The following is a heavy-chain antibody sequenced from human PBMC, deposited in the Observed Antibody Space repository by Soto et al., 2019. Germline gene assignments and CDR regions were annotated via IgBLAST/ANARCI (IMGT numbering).Heavy chain of an antibody. CDR3: AKCPRSRGSIWRGYYYYMDV. Sequence: QVQLVESGGGVVQPGRSLRLSCAASGFTFSSYGMHWVRQAPGKGLEWVAVISYDGSNKYYADSVKRRFTISRDNSKNTLYLQMHSLRAEDKAVYYCAKCPRSRGSIWRGYYYYMDVGGKGTTVTVSS. V-gene: IGHV3-30*18. D-gene: IGHD6-13*01. J-gene: IGHJ6*03. CDR2: ISYDGSNK. CDR1: GFTFSSYG.